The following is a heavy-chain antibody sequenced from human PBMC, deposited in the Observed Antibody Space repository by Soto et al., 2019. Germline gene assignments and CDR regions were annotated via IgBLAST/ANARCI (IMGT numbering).Heavy chain of an antibody. CDR1: GYTFTSYD. CDR2: MNPNSGNT. CDR3: ARAIAARPYYYYMDV. J-gene: IGHJ6*03. V-gene: IGHV1-8*01. Sequence: VKVSYRASGYTFTSYDINWVRQATGQGLEWMGWMNPNSGNTGYAQKFQGRVTMTRNTSISTAYMELSSLRSEDTAVYYCARAIAARPYYYYMDVWGKGTTVTVSS. D-gene: IGHD6-6*01.